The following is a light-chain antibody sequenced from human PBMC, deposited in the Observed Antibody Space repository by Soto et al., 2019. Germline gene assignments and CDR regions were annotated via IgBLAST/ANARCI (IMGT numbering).Light chain of an antibody. J-gene: IGKJ2*01. V-gene: IGKV1-5*03. CDR3: QQYNSYPYT. CDR2: EAS. CDR1: QSISSW. Sequence: DIQMTQSPSTLSASVGDRVTITCRASQSISSWLAWYQQKPGKAPMLLIYEASSLEGGVPSRFTGSGSGTEFTLTISSLQPDDFATYYCQQYNSYPYTFGQGTKLEIK.